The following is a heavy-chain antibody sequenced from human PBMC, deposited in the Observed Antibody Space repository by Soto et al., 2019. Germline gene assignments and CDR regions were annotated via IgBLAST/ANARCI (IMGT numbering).Heavy chain of an antibody. J-gene: IGHJ4*02. CDR3: ARDLFTGSSGWSRLDY. CDR1: GFTFSSYG. V-gene: IGHV3-33*01. D-gene: IGHD6-19*01. Sequence: QVQLVESGGGVVQPGRSLRLSCAASGFTFSSYGMHWVRQAPGKGLECVAVIWYDGSNKYYADSVKGRFTISRDNSKNTLYLQMNSLRAEDTAVYYCARDLFTGSSGWSRLDYWGQGTLVTVSS. CDR2: IWYDGSNK.